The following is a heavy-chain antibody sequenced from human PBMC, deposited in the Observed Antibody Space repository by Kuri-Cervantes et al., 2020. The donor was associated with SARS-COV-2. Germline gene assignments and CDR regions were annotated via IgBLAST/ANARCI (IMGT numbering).Heavy chain of an antibody. J-gene: IGHJ3*02. CDR1: GGSISSNY. CDR2: IYYSGST. CDR3: ARGGTRRDDAFDI. V-gene: IGHV4-59*12. Sequence: LRLSCTVSGGSISSNYWSWIRQPPGKGLEWIGYIYYSGSTNYNPSLKSRVTISADTSKNQFSLKLNSVTAADTAIYYCARGGTRRDDAFDIWGQGTMVTVSS.